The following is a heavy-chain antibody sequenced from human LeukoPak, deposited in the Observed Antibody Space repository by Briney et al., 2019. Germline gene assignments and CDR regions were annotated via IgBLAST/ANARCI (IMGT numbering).Heavy chain of an antibody. CDR2: ISGSGGST. CDR3: AKDREPLTFGSRP. J-gene: IGHJ5*02. CDR1: GFTFSSYA. Sequence: GGSLRLSCAASGFTFSSYAMSWVRQAPGKGLEWVSAISGSGGSTYYADSVKGRFTIPRDNSKTTLYLQMNSLRAEDTAVYYCAKDREPLTFGSRPWGQGTLVTVSS. V-gene: IGHV3-23*01. D-gene: IGHD4/OR15-4a*01.